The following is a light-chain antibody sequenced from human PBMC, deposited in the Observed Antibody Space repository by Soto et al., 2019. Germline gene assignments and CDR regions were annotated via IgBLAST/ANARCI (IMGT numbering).Light chain of an antibody. CDR2: DAS. CDR1: QSVSSY. J-gene: IGKJ4*01. V-gene: IGKV3-11*01. Sequence: EIVLTQFPATQSLSPGERATLSCRASQSVSSYLAWYQQKPGQAPRLVIYDASKRATGIPARFSGSGSGTDFTLTISSLEPEDFAVYYCQQRSSWRVTFGGGTKVDI. CDR3: QQRSSWRVT.